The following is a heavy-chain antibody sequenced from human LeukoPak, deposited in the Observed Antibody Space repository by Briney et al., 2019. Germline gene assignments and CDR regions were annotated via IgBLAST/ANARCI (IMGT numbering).Heavy chain of an antibody. J-gene: IGHJ6*04. CDR3: AELGITMIGGV. CDR2: INWNGGST. V-gene: IGHV3-20*04. Sequence: GGSLRLSCAASGFTFDDYGMSWVRQAPGKGLEWVSGINWNGGSTGYADSAKGRFTISRDNAKNTLYLQMNSLRAEDTAVYYCAELGITMIGGVWGKGTTVTISS. CDR1: GFTFDDYG. D-gene: IGHD3-10*02.